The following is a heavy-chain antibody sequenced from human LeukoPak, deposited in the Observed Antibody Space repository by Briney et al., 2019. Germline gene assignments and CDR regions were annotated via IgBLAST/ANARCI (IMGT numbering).Heavy chain of an antibody. V-gene: IGHV4-39*01. Sequence: SETLSLTCAVYGGSFSGYYWGWIRQPPGKGLEWIGSIYYSGSTYYNPSLKSRVTISVDTSKNQFSLKLSSVTAADTAVYYCARSQSYFWSDYELGWFDPWGQGTLVTVSS. CDR2: IYYSGST. D-gene: IGHD3-3*01. J-gene: IGHJ5*02. CDR3: ARSQSYFWSDYELGWFDP. CDR1: GGSFSGYY.